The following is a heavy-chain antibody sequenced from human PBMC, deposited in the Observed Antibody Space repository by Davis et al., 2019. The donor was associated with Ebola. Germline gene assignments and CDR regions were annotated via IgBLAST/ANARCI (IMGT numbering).Heavy chain of an antibody. CDR1: GITFSTYW. J-gene: IGHJ3*02. CDR2: ISYDGSNK. V-gene: IGHV3-30*18. Sequence: GESLKISCAASGITFSTYWMSWVRQAPGKGLEWVAVISYDGSNKYYADSVKGRFTISRDNSKNTLDLQMNSLRPEDTAVYYCVKTRSNWWNDALEIWGRGTMVIVSS. CDR3: VKTRSNWWNDALEI. D-gene: IGHD2-8*02.